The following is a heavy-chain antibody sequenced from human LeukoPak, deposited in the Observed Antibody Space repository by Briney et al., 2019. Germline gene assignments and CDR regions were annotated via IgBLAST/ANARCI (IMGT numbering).Heavy chain of an antibody. D-gene: IGHD6-19*01. CDR1: GGSLSSSSYY. Sequence: SETLSLTCTVSGGSLSSSSYYWGWIRQPPGKGLEWIGSIYYSGSTYYNPSLKSRVTISVDTSKNQFSLKLSSVTAADTAVYYCARHSYSSGWYGYFDYWGQGTLVTVSS. J-gene: IGHJ4*02. CDR3: ARHSYSSGWYGYFDY. V-gene: IGHV4-39*01. CDR2: IYYSGST.